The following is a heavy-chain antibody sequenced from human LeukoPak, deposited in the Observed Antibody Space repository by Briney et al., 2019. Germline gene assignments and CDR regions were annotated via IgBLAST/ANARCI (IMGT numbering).Heavy chain of an antibody. J-gene: IGHJ4*02. CDR1: GGSFSGYY. CDR3: ARENYYDSSGYIDY. D-gene: IGHD3-22*01. Sequence: PSETLSLTCAVYGGSFSGYYWSWIRQPPGKGLEWIGEINHSGSTNYNPSLKSRVTISVDTSKNQFSLKLSSVTAADMAVYYCARENYYDSSGYIDYWGQGTLVTVSS. CDR2: INHSGST. V-gene: IGHV4-34*01.